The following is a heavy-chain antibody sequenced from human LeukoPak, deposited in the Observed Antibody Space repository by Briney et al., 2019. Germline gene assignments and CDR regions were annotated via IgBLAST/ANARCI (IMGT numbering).Heavy chain of an antibody. CDR1: GFTFANYD. V-gene: IGHV3-23*01. Sequence: PGGSLRLFCAASGFTFANYDLNWVRQAPGKGLEWVSTISAYTGSTYYADSVKGRFTISRDNSKNTLYLQMSSLRAEDTAVYYCAKKVYGKYHFDYWGQGTLVTVSS. CDR3: AKKVYGKYHFDY. D-gene: IGHD2/OR15-2a*01. CDR2: ISAYTGST. J-gene: IGHJ4*02.